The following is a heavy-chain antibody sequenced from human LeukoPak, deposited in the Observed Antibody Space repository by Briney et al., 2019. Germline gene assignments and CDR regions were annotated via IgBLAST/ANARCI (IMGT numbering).Heavy chain of an antibody. Sequence: GASVKVSCKASGYTFTSYYMHWVRQAPGQGLEWMGIINPSGGTNYAQKFQGRVTMTRDTSISTAYMELSRVRSDDTAVYYCARDLVPAAIIPYYYYYMDVWGKGTTVTVSS. CDR2: INPSGGT. CDR3: ARDLVPAAIIPYYYYYMDV. V-gene: IGHV1-2*02. J-gene: IGHJ6*03. CDR1: GYTFTSYY. D-gene: IGHD2-2*01.